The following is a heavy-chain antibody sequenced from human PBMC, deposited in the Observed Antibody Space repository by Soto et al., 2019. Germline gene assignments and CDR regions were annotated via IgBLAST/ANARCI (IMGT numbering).Heavy chain of an antibody. CDR2: TYHSGNP. V-gene: IGHV4-30-2*01. CDR3: ARETDGDYVGYFDP. J-gene: IGHJ5*02. CDR1: GDTISTGGYT. D-gene: IGHD4-17*01. Sequence: PSETLSLTCDVSGDTISTGGYTWAWIRQPPGKALEGIGHTYHSGNPYYNPSPKSRVIISVDRSKNQFSLKVRSVTAADTAVYYCARETDGDYVGYFDPWGKEIQGTVS.